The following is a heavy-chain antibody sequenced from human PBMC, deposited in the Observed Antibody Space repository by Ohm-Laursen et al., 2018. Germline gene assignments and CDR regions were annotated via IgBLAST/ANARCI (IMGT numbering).Heavy chain of an antibody. CDR3: ARGNPVAGTFDY. CDR1: GYSISSGYF. CDR2: IYYSGST. J-gene: IGHJ4*02. Sequence: SETLSLTCAVSGYSISSGYFWGWIRQPPGKGLEWIGYIYYSGSTNYNPSLKSRVTISIDTSKNQFSLKLSSVSAADTAVYYCARGNPVAGTFDYWGQGTLVTVSS. V-gene: IGHV4-38-2*01. D-gene: IGHD6-19*01.